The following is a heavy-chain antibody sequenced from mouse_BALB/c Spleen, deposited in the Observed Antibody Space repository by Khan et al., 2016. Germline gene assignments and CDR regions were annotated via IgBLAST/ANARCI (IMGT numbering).Heavy chain of an antibody. CDR3: NAIYYGSDVYFDY. D-gene: IGHD1-1*01. CDR1: VFNIKDYY. CDR2: IDPENGDT. Sequence: EVQLQESGAELVRSGASVKLSCTASVFNIKDYYMHWVKQRPEQGLEWIGWIDPENGDTEYAPKFQGKATMTADTSSNAAYLQFSSLTSEDSAVYYCNAIYYGSDVYFDYWGQGTPLTVSS. V-gene: IGHV14-4*02. J-gene: IGHJ2*01.